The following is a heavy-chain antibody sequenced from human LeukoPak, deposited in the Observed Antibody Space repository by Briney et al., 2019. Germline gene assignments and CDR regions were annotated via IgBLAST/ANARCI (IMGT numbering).Heavy chain of an antibody. V-gene: IGHV3-23*01. CDR3: AKEGYCSGGSCYEN. Sequence: GGSLRLSCAAPGFTFSSYAMSWVRQAPGNGLERVSAISGSGGSTYYADSVKGRFTISRDNSKNTLYLQMNSLRAEDTAVYYCAKEGYCSGGSCYENWGQGTLVTVSS. D-gene: IGHD2-15*01. CDR1: GFTFSSYA. J-gene: IGHJ4*02. CDR2: ISGSGGST.